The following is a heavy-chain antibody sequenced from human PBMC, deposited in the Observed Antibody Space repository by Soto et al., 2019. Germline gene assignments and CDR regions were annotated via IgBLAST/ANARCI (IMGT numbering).Heavy chain of an antibody. D-gene: IGHD6-13*01. Sequence: QVQLQESGPGLVKPSQTLSLTCTVSGGSISSGCYYWSWIRQHPGKGLEWIGYIYYSGSTYYNPSLKSRVTISVDTSKNQFSLKLSSVTAADTAVYYCARDRIAAAGTSTGYYGMDVWGQGTTVTVSS. J-gene: IGHJ6*02. CDR2: IYYSGST. CDR1: GGSISSGCYY. CDR3: ARDRIAAAGTSTGYYGMDV. V-gene: IGHV4-31*03.